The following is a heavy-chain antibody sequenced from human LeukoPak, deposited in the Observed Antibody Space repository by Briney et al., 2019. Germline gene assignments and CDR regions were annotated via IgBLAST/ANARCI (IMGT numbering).Heavy chain of an antibody. CDR3: ARGSPDYYDSVGYLIPNFDY. J-gene: IGHJ4*02. CDR2: VDTSGST. D-gene: IGHD3-22*01. V-gene: IGHV4-4*07. Sequence: SETLSLTCSVSGGSISSFYWTWVRQPAGKGLEWIGRVDTSGSTHYNPSLKGRVTMSLDTSKYQFSLRLSSVTVADTAVYYCARGSPDYYDSVGYLIPNFDYWGQGTLVTVSS. CDR1: GGSISSFY.